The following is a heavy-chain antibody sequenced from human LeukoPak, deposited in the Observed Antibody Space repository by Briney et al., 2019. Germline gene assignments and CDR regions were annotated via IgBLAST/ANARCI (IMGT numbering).Heavy chain of an antibody. Sequence: PGGSLRLSCAASGFTFSSYGMHWVRQAPGKGLEWVAVISYDGSNKYYADSVKGRFTISRDNSKNTLYLQMNSLRAEDTAVYYCAKGRGNYDYVWGIDNWFDPWGQGTLVTVSS. V-gene: IGHV3-30*18. CDR2: ISYDGSNK. CDR1: GFTFSSYG. D-gene: IGHD3-16*01. CDR3: AKGRGNYDYVWGIDNWFDP. J-gene: IGHJ5*02.